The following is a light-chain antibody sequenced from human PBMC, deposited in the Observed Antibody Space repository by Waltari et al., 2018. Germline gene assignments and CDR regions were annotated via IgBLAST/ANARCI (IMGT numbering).Light chain of an antibody. CDR1: QSVSSY. Sequence: EIVLTQSPATLSLSPGERATLSCRASQSVSSYLAWYQLKPGQAPRLLIYGASNRATGIPASFSCSASGTDFTLTINSLEPEDFAVYYCLQSSNWYTFGQGTKLEIK. CDR2: GAS. J-gene: IGKJ2*01. V-gene: IGKV3-11*01. CDR3: LQSSNWYT.